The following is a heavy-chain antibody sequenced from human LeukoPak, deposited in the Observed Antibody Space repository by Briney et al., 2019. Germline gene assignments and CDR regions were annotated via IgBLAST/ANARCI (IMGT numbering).Heavy chain of an antibody. Sequence: PGGSLRLSCAASGFTFSDYYMSWIRQAPGKGLEWVSYISSSGSTIYYADSVKGRFTISRDNAKNSLYLQMNSLRAEDTAVYYCARPYYYDSSGRETYDAFDIWGQGTMVTVSS. CDR1: GFTFSDYY. J-gene: IGHJ3*02. CDR2: ISSSGSTI. V-gene: IGHV3-11*04. CDR3: ARPYYYDSSGRETYDAFDI. D-gene: IGHD3-22*01.